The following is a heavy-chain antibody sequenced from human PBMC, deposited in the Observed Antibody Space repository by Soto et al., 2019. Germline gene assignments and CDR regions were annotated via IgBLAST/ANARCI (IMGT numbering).Heavy chain of an antibody. J-gene: IGHJ5*02. V-gene: IGHV1-69*13. CDR1: GGTFSSYA. Sequence: SVKVSCKASGGTFSSYAISWVRQAPGQGLEWMGGIIPIFGTANYAQKFQGRVTITADESTSTAYMELSSLRSEDTAVYYCARSIFGVVIPPTGVNWFDPWGQGTLVTVSS. CDR3: ARSIFGVVIPPTGVNWFDP. D-gene: IGHD3-3*01. CDR2: IIPIFGTA.